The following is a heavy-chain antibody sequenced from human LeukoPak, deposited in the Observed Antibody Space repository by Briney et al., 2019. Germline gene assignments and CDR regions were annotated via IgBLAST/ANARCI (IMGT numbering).Heavy chain of an antibody. D-gene: IGHD6-13*01. CDR1: GGSISSSSYY. V-gene: IGHV4-39*01. J-gene: IGHJ4*02. CDR3: ARPSSSGQDY. CDR2: IYYSGST. Sequence: PSETLSLTCTVSGGSISSSSYYWGWIRQPPGKGLERIGSIYYSGSTYYNPSLKSRVTISVDTSKNQFSLKLSSVTAADTAVYYCARPSSSGQDYWGQGTLVTVSS.